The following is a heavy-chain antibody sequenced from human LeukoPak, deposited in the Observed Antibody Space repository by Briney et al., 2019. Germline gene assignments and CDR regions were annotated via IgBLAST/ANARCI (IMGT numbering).Heavy chain of an antibody. CDR2: INSDVTNT. CDR1: RFTYNSYW. D-gene: IGHD3-22*01. V-gene: IGHV3-74*01. Sequence: PGGSVTLSCAASRFTYNSYWMLWVPHAPGKARVWVIHINSDVTNTIYTVSVKGRFTISRDTAKNTLYLQKHSLRDKDAHVYYCAVGYYDSRGYSYFDYWGQGTLVTVSS. J-gene: IGHJ4*02. CDR3: AVGYYDSRGYSYFDY.